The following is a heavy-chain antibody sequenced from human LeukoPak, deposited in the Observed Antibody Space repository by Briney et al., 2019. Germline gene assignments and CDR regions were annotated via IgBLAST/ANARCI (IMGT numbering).Heavy chain of an antibody. J-gene: IGHJ4*02. CDR1: GFTFSSYA. CDR3: ARTPWIQLWSFFDY. V-gene: IGHV3-23*01. D-gene: IGHD5-18*01. CDR2: ISGSGGTT. Sequence: GGSLRLSCAASGFTFSSYAMGWVRQAPGKGLEWVSAISGSGGTTYYADSVKGRFTISRDNSKNTLYLQMNSLRAENTAVYYCARTPWIQLWSFFDYWGQGTLVTVSS.